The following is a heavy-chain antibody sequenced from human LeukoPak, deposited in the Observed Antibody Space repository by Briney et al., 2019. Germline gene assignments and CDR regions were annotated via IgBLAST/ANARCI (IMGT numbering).Heavy chain of an antibody. CDR3: ARASIGYSYGTLGAFDI. D-gene: IGHD5-18*01. CDR1: GGSISSGDYY. Sequence: PSETLSLTCTVSGGSISSGDYYWSWIRQPPGKGLEWIGYIYYSGSTNYNPSLKSRVTISVDTSKNQFSLKLSSVTAADTAVYYCARASIGYSYGTLGAFDIWGQGTMVTVSS. J-gene: IGHJ3*02. V-gene: IGHV4-61*08. CDR2: IYYSGST.